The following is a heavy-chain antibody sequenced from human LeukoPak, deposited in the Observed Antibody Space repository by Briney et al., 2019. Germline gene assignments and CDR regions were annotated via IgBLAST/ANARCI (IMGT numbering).Heavy chain of an antibody. CDR1: GFTFSSYA. CDR2: ISGSGGST. CDR3: AGAYYYDSSGYYLSFPSNY. Sequence: GGSLRLSCAASGFTFSSYAMSWVRQAPGKGLEWVSAISGSGGSTYYADSVMGRFTISRDNSKNTLYLQMNSLRAEDTAVYYCAGAYYYDSSGYYLSFPSNYWGQGTLVTVSS. J-gene: IGHJ4*02. V-gene: IGHV3-23*01. D-gene: IGHD3-22*01.